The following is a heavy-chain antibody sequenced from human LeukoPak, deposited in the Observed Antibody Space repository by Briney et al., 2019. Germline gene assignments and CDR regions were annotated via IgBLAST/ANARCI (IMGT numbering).Heavy chain of an antibody. V-gene: IGHV4-39*01. J-gene: IGHJ6*02. CDR1: SGSISSKNYY. Sequence: SETLSLTCTVSSGSISSKNYYWGWIRQPPGKGLEWIGSIHYGGSTYYNPSLKSPVTISVDTSKNQFSLRLSSVTAADTAVYYCARRSGWMEYYYYGIDVWGQGTTVTV. CDR3: ARRSGWMEYYYYGIDV. D-gene: IGHD6-19*01. CDR2: IHYGGST.